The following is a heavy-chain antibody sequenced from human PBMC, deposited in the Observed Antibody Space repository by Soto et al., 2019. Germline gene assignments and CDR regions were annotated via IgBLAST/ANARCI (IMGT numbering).Heavy chain of an antibody. CDR3: AKGGQQLVTYSLDC. V-gene: IGHV3-30*18. Sequence: QVQLVESGGDVVQPGRSLRLSCAASGFTFSNYGMHWVRQAPGKGLEWVAVISYDGSNKYYADSVKGRFTISRDNSKNNMYLEMNSMRVEDTAVYYCAKGGQQLVTYSLDCWGQGTLVTVSS. CDR2: ISYDGSNK. CDR1: GFTFSNYG. D-gene: IGHD6-13*01. J-gene: IGHJ4*02.